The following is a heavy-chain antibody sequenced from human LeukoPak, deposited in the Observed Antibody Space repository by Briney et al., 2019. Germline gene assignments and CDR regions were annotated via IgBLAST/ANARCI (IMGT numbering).Heavy chain of an antibody. J-gene: IGHJ4*02. CDR2: ISGSGGST. V-gene: IGHV3-23*01. CDR3: AKGLSYGSGSRVEY. Sequence: GGSLRLSCAVSGITLSNYGMSWVRQAPGKGLEWVSAISGSGGSTYYADSVKGRFTISRDNSKNTLYLQMNSLRAEDTAVYYCAKGLSYGSGSRVEYWGQGTLVTVSS. D-gene: IGHD3-10*01. CDR1: GITLSNYG.